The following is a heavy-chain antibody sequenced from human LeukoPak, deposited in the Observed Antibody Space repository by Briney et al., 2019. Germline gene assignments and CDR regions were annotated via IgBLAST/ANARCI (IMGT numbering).Heavy chain of an antibody. J-gene: IGHJ5*02. D-gene: IGHD1-26*01. Sequence: KTSETLSLTCAVYGGSFSGYYWSWIRQPPGKGLEWIGEINHSGSTNYNPSLKSRVTISVDTSKNQFSLKLSSVTAADTAVYYCARKNPRTNIVGAVPRYWFDPWGQETLVTVSS. CDR2: INHSGST. CDR3: ARKNPRTNIVGAVPRYWFDP. V-gene: IGHV4-34*01. CDR1: GGSFSGYY.